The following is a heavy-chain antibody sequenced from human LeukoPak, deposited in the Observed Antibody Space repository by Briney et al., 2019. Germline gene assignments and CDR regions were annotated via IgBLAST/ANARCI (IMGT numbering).Heavy chain of an antibody. J-gene: IGHJ5*02. Sequence: ASLKVSCKASGYTFTSYGISWVRQAPGQGLEWMGGIIPIFGTANYAQKFQGRVTITADESTSTAYMELSSLRSEDTAVYYCAGGQPRGYDSSGYYYAWGQGTLATVSS. CDR1: GYTFTSYG. CDR3: AGGQPRGYDSSGYYYA. CDR2: IIPIFGTA. D-gene: IGHD3-22*01. V-gene: IGHV1-69*13.